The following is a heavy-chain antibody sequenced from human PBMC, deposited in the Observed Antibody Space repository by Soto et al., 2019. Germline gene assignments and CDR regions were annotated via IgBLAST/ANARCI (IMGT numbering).Heavy chain of an antibody. Sequence: EVHLLESGGGLVQPGGSLRLSCAASGGSFSSYAMTWVRQAPGKGLEWLATISAAGDTTYYADSGKGRFTISRDNSRNSLYLQINRLRAEDTAIYYCASPGDNSSWATFFYWGQGTLVTVSS. CDR2: ISAAGDTT. V-gene: IGHV3-23*01. J-gene: IGHJ4*02. D-gene: IGHD6-13*01. CDR3: ASPGDNSSWATFFY. CDR1: GGSFSSYA.